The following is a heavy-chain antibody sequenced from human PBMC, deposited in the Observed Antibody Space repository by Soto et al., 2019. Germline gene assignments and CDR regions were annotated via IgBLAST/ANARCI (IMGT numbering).Heavy chain of an antibody. CDR2: IIPIFGTA. J-gene: IGHJ4*02. CDR1: GGTFSSYA. D-gene: IGHD3-3*01. Sequence: SVKVSCKASGGTFSSYAISWVRQAPGQGLEWMGGIIPIFGTANYAQKFQGRVTITADESTSTAYMELSSLRSEDTAVYYCAKSITIFGVVTSIDYWGQGTLVTVSS. CDR3: AKSITIFGVVTSIDY. V-gene: IGHV1-69*13.